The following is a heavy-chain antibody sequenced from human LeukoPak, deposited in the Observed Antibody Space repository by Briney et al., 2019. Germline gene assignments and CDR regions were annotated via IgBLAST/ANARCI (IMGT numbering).Heavy chain of an antibody. CDR2: INTDGSST. Sequence: SGGSLRLSCAASGFTFSSHWMQCVRQVPGKGLVWVSRINTDGSSTNYADSVKGRFTISRDNAKNSLYLQMNSLRADDTAVYYCARNSDSSGRFDPWGQGTLVTVSS. CDR3: ARNSDSSGRFDP. J-gene: IGHJ5*02. V-gene: IGHV3-74*01. CDR1: GFTFSSHW. D-gene: IGHD6-6*01.